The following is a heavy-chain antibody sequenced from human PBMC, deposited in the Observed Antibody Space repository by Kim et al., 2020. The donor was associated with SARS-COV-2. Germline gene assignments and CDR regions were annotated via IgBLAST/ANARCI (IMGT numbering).Heavy chain of an antibody. CDR1: GYTFTTYA. D-gene: IGHD3-22*01. V-gene: IGHV1-3*01. CDR2: INAGNGNT. CDR3: AWAGLGYYDSSGYWYDGFDI. Sequence: ASVKVSCKASGYTFTTYAMHWVRQAPGQRLEWMGWINAGNGNTKYSQKFQDRVTITRDTSASTAYMELSSLRSEDTAVYYCAWAGLGYYDSSGYWYDGFDIWGQGTMVTVST. J-gene: IGHJ3*02.